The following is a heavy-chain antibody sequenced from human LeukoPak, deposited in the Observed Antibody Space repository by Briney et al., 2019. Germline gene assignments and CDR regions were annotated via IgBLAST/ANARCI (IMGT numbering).Heavy chain of an antibody. CDR2: IRYDGSNE. V-gene: IGHV3-30*02. Sequence: GGSPRLSCAVSGFTFSRYGMHWVRQAPGKGLEWVALIRYDGSNEYYADSVKGRFTISRDNSKNTLYLQMNSLRAEDTAVYYCAKMLSGSYPDAFDIWGQGTMVTVSS. D-gene: IGHD1-26*01. CDR1: GFTFSRYG. J-gene: IGHJ3*02. CDR3: AKMLSGSYPDAFDI.